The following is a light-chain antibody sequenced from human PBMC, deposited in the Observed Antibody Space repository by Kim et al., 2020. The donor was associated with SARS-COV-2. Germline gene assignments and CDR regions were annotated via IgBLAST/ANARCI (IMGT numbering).Light chain of an antibody. CDR3: QQYYTTPYT. J-gene: IGKJ2*01. V-gene: IGKV4-1*01. CDR1: QSVLYNSNNKNF. CDR2: WAS. Sequence: RATINCKSSQSVLYNSNNKNFLAWYQQKPGQPPKLLVYWASTRESGVHDRFSGSGSGTDFTLTISSLQADDVALYYCQQYYTTPYTFGQGTKLEI.